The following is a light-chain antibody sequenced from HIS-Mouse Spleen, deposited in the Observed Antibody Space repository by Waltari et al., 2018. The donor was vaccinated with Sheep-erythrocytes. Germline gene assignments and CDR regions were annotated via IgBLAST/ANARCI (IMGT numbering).Light chain of an antibody. CDR1: SRVFGGYNF. J-gene: IGLJ3*02. CDR2: EGS. V-gene: IGLV2-23*01. Sequence: QSALTQPAPVPGSPGQSTTIPCPGTSRVFGGYNFSPGYQQHPGKAPKLMIYEGSKRPSGVSNRFSGSKSGNTASLTISGLQAEDEADYYCCSYAGSSTWVFGGGTKLTVL. CDR3: CSYAGSSTWV.